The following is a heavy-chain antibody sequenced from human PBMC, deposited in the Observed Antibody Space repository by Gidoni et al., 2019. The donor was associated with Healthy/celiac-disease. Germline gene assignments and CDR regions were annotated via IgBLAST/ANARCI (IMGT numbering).Heavy chain of an antibody. D-gene: IGHD5-18*01. CDR2: IYYSGST. CDR3: ARGPDTAMVTGTTPRFDY. J-gene: IGHJ4*02. Sequence: QVQLQESGPGLVKPSETLSLPCTVSGGPISSYYWSWIRQPPGKGLEWIGYIYYSGSTNYNPSLKSRVTISVDTSKNQFSLKLSSVTAADTAVYYCARGPDTAMVTGTTPRFDYWGQGTLVTVSS. V-gene: IGHV4-59*01. CDR1: GGPISSYY.